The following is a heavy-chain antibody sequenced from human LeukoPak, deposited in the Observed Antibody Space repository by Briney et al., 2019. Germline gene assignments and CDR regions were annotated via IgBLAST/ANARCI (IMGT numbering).Heavy chain of an antibody. J-gene: IGHJ6*02. V-gene: IGHV1-18*01. CDR3: ARDSSHSDYVLYYYGMDV. Sequence: ASGKVSCKASGYTFTSYGITWVRQAPGQGLEWMGWISAYNGNTNYPQKFQGRVTVTTNTSTSTAYMELRSLRSDDTAVYYCARDSSHSDYVLYYYGMDVWGQGTTVTVSS. D-gene: IGHD4-11*01. CDR1: GYTFTSYG. CDR2: ISAYNGNT.